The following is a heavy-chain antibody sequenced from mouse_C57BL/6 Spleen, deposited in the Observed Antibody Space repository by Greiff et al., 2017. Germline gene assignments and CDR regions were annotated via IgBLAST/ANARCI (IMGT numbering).Heavy chain of an antibody. D-gene: IGHD2-3*01. CDR3: ARESFYDGPMDY. J-gene: IGHJ4*01. CDR2: INPNNGGT. Sequence: EVQLQQSGPELVKPGASVKMSCKASGYTFTDYNMHWVKQSHGKSLEWIGYINPNNGGTSYNQKFKGKATLTVNKSSSTAYMELRSLTSEDSAVYYCARESFYDGPMDYWGQGTSVTVSS. CDR1: GYTFTDYN. V-gene: IGHV1-22*01.